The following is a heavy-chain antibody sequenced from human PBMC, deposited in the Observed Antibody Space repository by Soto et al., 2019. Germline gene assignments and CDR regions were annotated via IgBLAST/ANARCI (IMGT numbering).Heavy chain of an antibody. CDR2: INHSGST. D-gene: IGHD3-16*02. CDR1: GGSFSGYY. V-gene: IGHV4-34*01. CDR3: ASRWWGSYRID. Sequence: QVQLQQWGAGLLKPSETLSLTCAVYGGSFSGYYWSWIRQPPGKGLEWIGEINHSGSTNYNPSLKSRVTISVDTSKNQFSLKLSSVTAADTAVYYCASRWWGSYRIDWGQGTLVTVSS. J-gene: IGHJ4*02.